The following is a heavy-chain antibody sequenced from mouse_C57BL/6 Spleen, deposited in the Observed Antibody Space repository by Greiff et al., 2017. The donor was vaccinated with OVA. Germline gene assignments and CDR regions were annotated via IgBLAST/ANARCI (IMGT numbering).Heavy chain of an antibody. CDR1: GFTFTDYY. Sequence: EVHLVESGGGLVQPGGSLSLSCAASGFTFTDYYMSWVRQPPGKALEWLGFIRNKANGYTTEYSAYVKGRFTISRDNSQSTLYRQMNALIAEDSATYYCAREGYYYDDYYAMDYWGQGTSVTVSS. CDR3: AREGYYYDDYYAMDY. J-gene: IGHJ4*01. V-gene: IGHV7-3*01. CDR2: IRNKANGYTT. D-gene: IGHD2-4*01.